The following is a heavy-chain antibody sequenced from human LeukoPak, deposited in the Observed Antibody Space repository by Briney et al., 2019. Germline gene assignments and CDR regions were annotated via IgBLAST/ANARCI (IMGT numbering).Heavy chain of an antibody. D-gene: IGHD4-23*01. J-gene: IGHJ4*02. Sequence: SETLSLTCTVSGGSISSYYWSWIRQPPGKGLEWIGYIYYSGSTNYNPSLKSRVTISVDTSKNQFSLKLSSVTAADTAVYYCVRENNDYGGKKAFDYWGQGTLVTVSS. V-gene: IGHV4-59*01. CDR3: VRENNDYGGKKAFDY. CDR1: GGSISSYY. CDR2: IYYSGST.